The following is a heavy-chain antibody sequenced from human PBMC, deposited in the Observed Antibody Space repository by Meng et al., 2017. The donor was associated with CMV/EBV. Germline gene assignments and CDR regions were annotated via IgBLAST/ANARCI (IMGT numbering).Heavy chain of an antibody. Sequence: VSGGSISSYYWSWSRQPAGKGLEWIGYIYYSRSTNYNPSLKSRVTISVDTSKNQFSLKLSSVTAADTAVYYCARYRNFWSGYHYFDYWGQGTLITVSS. D-gene: IGHD3-3*01. J-gene: IGHJ4*02. CDR2: IYYSRST. V-gene: IGHV4-59*01. CDR3: ARYRNFWSGYHYFDY. CDR1: GGSISSYY.